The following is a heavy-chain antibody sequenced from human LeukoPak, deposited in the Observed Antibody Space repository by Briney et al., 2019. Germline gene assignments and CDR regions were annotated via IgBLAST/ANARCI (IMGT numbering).Heavy chain of an antibody. CDR2: ISYDGSNK. Sequence: PGGSLRLSCAASGITFSSYAMSWVRQAPGKGLEWVAVISYDGSNKYYADSVKGRFTISRDNSKNTLYLQMNSLRAEDTAVYYCAKVEDYYDSSEPLCMDVWGQGTTVTVSS. CDR3: AKVEDYYDSSEPLCMDV. CDR1: GITFSSYA. J-gene: IGHJ6*02. D-gene: IGHD3-22*01. V-gene: IGHV3-30-3*01.